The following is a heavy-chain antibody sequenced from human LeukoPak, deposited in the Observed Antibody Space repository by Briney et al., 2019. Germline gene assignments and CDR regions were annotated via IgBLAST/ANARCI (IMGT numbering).Heavy chain of an antibody. D-gene: IGHD2-2*01. CDR3: ARDCSSTSCYLDY. J-gene: IGHJ4*02. V-gene: IGHV3-74*01. CDR1: EFTFSSYW. Sequence: GGSLRLSCAASEFTFSSYWMHWVRQAPGKGLVWVSRINSDGSSTSYADSVKGRFTISRDNAKNTLYLQMNSLRAEDTAVYYCARDCSSTSCYLDYWGQGTLVTVSS. CDR2: INSDGSST.